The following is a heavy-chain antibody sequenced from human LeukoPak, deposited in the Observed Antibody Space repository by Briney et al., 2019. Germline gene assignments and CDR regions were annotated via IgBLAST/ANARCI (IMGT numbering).Heavy chain of an antibody. Sequence: SETLSLTCTVSGGSISSSSAYWGWIRQPPGKGLEWIGEINHSGSTNYNPSLKRRVTISVDTSKNQFSLKLSSVTAADTAVYYCARVPGYSSSPKRRWFDPWGQGTLVTVSS. D-gene: IGHD6-13*01. J-gene: IGHJ5*02. CDR1: GGSISSSSAY. V-gene: IGHV4-39*07. CDR3: ARVPGYSSSPKRRWFDP. CDR2: INHSGST.